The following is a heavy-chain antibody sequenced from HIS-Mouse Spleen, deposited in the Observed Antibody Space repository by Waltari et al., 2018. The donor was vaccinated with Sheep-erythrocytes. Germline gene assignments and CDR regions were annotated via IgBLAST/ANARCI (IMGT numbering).Heavy chain of an antibody. J-gene: IGHJ4*02. CDR1: GGSISSYY. Sequence: QVQLQESGPGLVKPSETLSLTCTVSGGSISSYYWSWIRQPPGKGLEWIGYIYYSGSTTYNPYLKSRVTISVDTSKNQFSLKLSSVTAADTAVYYCARLELGQFDYWGQGTLVTVSS. V-gene: IGHV4-59*08. D-gene: IGHD1-26*01. CDR3: ARLELGQFDY. CDR2: IYYSGST.